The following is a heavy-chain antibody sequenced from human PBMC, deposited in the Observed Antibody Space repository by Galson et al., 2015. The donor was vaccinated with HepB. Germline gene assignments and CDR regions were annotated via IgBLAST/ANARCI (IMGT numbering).Heavy chain of an antibody. CDR1: GFSFRSYS. D-gene: IGHD2-15*01. Sequence: SLRLSCAASGFSFRSYSMNWVRQAPGKGLEWVSSISSNSDYIYYADSVKGRFTISRDNAKSSLYLQMNSLRAEDTAVYYCARIRSICTGGSCLYDAFDIWGQGTAVTVSS. J-gene: IGHJ3*02. CDR3: ARIRSICTGGSCLYDAFDI. V-gene: IGHV3-21*01. CDR2: ISSNSDYI.